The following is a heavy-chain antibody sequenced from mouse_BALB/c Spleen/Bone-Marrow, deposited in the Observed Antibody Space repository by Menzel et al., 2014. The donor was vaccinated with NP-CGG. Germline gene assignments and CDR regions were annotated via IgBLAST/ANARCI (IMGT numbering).Heavy chain of an antibody. Sequence: VHLQQSGAELVKPGASVKLSCTGSGFNIKDTYMHWVKQRPEQGLEWIGRIDPANGNTKYDPKFQGKATTTADTSSNTAYLQLSSLTSEDTAVYYCASYYRYSFDYWGQGTTLTVSS. J-gene: IGHJ2*01. CDR1: GFNIKDTY. V-gene: IGHV14-3*02. CDR3: ASYYRYSFDY. D-gene: IGHD2-14*01. CDR2: IDPANGNT.